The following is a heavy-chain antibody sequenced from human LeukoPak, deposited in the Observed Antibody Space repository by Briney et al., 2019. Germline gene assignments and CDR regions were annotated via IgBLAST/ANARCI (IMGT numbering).Heavy chain of an antibody. CDR3: ARQGPPMYYDSSGYAFDY. V-gene: IGHV4-59*08. CDR2: IYYSGST. Sequence: SETLSLTCTVSGGSISSYYWSWIRQPPGKGLEWIGYIYYSGSTNYNPSLKSRVTISVDTSKNQFSLKLSSVTAADTAVYYCARQGPPMYYDSSGYAFDYWGQGTLVTVSS. CDR1: GGSISSYY. J-gene: IGHJ4*02. D-gene: IGHD3-22*01.